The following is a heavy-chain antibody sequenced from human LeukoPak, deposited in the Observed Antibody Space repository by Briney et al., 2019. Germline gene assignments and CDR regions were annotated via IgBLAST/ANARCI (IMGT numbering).Heavy chain of an antibody. CDR2: INPSGGST. V-gene: IGHV1-46*01. J-gene: IGHJ4*02. Sequence: ASVKVSCKASGYTFTSYAMNWVRQAPGQGLEWMGIINPSGGSTSYAQKFQGRVTMTRDTSTSTVYMELSSLRSEDTAVYYCARQTTSMVSDYWGQGTLVTVSS. CDR1: GYTFTSYA. D-gene: IGHD3-10*01. CDR3: ARQTTSMVSDY.